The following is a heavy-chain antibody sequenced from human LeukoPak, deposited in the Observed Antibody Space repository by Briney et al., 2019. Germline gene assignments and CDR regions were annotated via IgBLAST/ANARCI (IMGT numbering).Heavy chain of an antibody. D-gene: IGHD3-3*01. CDR2: IYHSGST. CDR3: ARRDFWRTFDY. J-gene: IGHJ4*02. CDR1: GGSITSYY. V-gene: IGHV4-4*09. Sequence: KPSETLSLTCTVSGGSITSYYWSWIRQPPGEGLEWIGYIYHSGSTSYNPSLKSRVTISLDTSKSELSLKMSSVTAADTAVYYCARRDFWRTFDYWGQGTLVTVSS.